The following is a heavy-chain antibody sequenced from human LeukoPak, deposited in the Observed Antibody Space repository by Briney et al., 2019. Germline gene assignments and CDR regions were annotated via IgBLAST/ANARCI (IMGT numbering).Heavy chain of an antibody. Sequence: ASVKVSCKASGYTFTSYDINWVRQATGQGLEWMGWMNPNSGNTGYAQKFQGRVTITRNTSISTAYMELSSLRSEDTAVYYCARDLSISWAYYDSSGPLDYWGQGTLVTVSS. CDR2: MNPNSGNT. CDR1: GYTFTSYD. D-gene: IGHD3-22*01. V-gene: IGHV1-8*03. J-gene: IGHJ4*02. CDR3: ARDLSISWAYYDSSGPLDY.